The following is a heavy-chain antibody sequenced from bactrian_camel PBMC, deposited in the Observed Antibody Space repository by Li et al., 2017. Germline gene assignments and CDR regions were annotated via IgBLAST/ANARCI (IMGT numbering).Heavy chain of an antibody. CDR2: VSYGGSTT. CDR1: GDSNNAAC. CDR3: VIRPSGTDLKIDY. Sequence: VQLVESGGGSVEAGGSLRLSCVASGDSNNAACMAWVRQAPGKGLEWISGVSYGGSTTTYADSVKGRTTISRANAKNTVALQMSSLKPEDTAVYYCVIRPSGTDLKIDYWGQGTQVTVS. V-gene: IGHV3S40*01. J-gene: IGHJ4*01.